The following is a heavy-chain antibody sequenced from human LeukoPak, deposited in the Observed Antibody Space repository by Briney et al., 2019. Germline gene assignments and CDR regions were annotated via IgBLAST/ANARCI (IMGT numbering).Heavy chain of an antibody. CDR3: ARGTHYYDISGYDY. J-gene: IGHJ4*02. Sequence: GGSLRLSCAGSGFPFSSHGMNWVRQAPGKGLEWVSGINWKGGSTGYADSVKGRFTISRDNAKNSLYLQMNSLRAEDTAVYYCARGTHYYDISGYDYWGQGTLVIVSS. CDR1: GFPFSSHG. V-gene: IGHV3-20*04. D-gene: IGHD3-22*01. CDR2: INWKGGST.